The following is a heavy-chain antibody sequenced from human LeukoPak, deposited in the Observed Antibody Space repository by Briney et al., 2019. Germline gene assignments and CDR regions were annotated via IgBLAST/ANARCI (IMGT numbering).Heavy chain of an antibody. CDR2: IIPTFGTA. CDR3: AGYYYGSGGYYTAYFDY. D-gene: IGHD3-10*01. Sequence: SVKVSCKASGGTFSSYAISWVRQAPGQGLEWMGGIIPTFGTANYAQKFQGRVTITADESTSTAYMELSSLRSEDTAVYYCAGYYYGSGGYYTAYFDYWGQGTLVTVSS. CDR1: GGTFSSYA. J-gene: IGHJ4*02. V-gene: IGHV1-69*13.